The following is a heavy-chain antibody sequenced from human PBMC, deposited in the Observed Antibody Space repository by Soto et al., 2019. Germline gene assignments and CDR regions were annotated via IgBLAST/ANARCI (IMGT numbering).Heavy chain of an antibody. V-gene: IGHV1-3*01. J-gene: IGHJ4*02. CDR2: INAGTGNT. CDR3: ARGRTTSSTRQFDY. CDR1: GYIFTNYA. Sequence: QVQLVQSGAEVKTPGASVKLSCKASGYIFTNYAIHWVRQAPGQRLEWMGWINAGTGNTRYSQKFQGRITISTDASASTAYIDLNSLRSEDTAVYYCARGRTTSSTRQFDYWGQGSLVTVSS. D-gene: IGHD4-17*01.